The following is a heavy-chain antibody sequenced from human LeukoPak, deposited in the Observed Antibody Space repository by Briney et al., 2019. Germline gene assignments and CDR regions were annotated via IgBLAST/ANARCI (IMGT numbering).Heavy chain of an antibody. CDR2: IYNSGST. Sequence: ASQTLSLTCTVSGGSISSGGYYWSWIRQHPGKGLEWIGYIYNSGSTNYNPSLKCRVTISVDTSKNQFSLKLSSVTAADTAVYYCARDRCSSTSCYSDYYFGIDVWGKGTTVTVSS. J-gene: IGHJ6*04. CDR1: GGSISSGGYY. CDR3: ARDRCSSTSCYSDYYFGIDV. D-gene: IGHD2-2*01. V-gene: IGHV4-31*03.